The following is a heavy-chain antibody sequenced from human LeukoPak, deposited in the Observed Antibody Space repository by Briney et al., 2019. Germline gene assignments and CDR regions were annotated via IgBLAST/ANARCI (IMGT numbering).Heavy chain of an antibody. CDR3: ARGRFRLRWRGDAFDI. V-gene: IGHV4-34*01. CDR2: INHSGST. D-gene: IGHD4-23*01. J-gene: IGHJ3*02. Sequence: ASETLSLTCAVYGGSFSGYYWSWIRQPPGKGLEWIGEINHSGSTNYNPSLKSRVTISVDTSKNQFSLKLSSVTAADTAVYYCARGRFRLRWRGDAFDIWGQGTMVTVSS. CDR1: GGSFSGYY.